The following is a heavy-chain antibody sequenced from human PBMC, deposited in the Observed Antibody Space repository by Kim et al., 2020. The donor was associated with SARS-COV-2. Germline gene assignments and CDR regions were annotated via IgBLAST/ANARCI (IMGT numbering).Heavy chain of an antibody. CDR2: K. Sequence: KDYADSLKDRFTISTDNSKNTLYVQMNSLRAEDTAVYYCTREKDYGGNLDYWGQGTLVTVSS. CDR3: TREKDYGGNLDY. D-gene: IGHD4-17*01. J-gene: IGHJ4*02. V-gene: IGHV3-33*01.